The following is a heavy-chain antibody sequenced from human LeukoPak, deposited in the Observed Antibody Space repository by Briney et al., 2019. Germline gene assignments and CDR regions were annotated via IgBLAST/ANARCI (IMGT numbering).Heavy chain of an antibody. J-gene: IGHJ4*02. CDR2: INHSGST. CDR1: GGSFSGYY. CDR3: ARFTVLRYFDWFGIFDY. D-gene: IGHD3-9*01. V-gene: IGHV4-34*01. Sequence: PSETLSLTCAVYGGSFSGYYWSWIRQPPGKGLEWIREINHSGSTNYNPSLKSRVTISVDTSKNQFSLKLSSVTAADTAVYYCARFTVLRYFDWFGIFDYWGQGTLVTVSS.